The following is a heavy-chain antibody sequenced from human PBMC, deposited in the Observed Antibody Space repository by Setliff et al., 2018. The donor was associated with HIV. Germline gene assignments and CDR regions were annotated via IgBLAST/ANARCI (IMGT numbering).Heavy chain of an antibody. CDR2: AYHRGNT. V-gene: IGHV4-4*02. Sequence: SETLSLTCAVSGVSTSNNNYWWSWVRQPPGKGLEWIGEAYHRGNTNYNPSLKSRVTMSVDKSLNQFSLKLTSVTAADTAVYYCARLPDINSWPFDYWARGTLVTVSS. D-gene: IGHD6-13*01. J-gene: IGHJ4*02. CDR3: ARLPDINSWPFDY. CDR1: GVSTSNNNYW.